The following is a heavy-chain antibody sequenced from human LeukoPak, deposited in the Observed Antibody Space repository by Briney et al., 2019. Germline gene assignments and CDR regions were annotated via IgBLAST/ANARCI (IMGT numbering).Heavy chain of an antibody. J-gene: IGHJ4*02. CDR1: GGSISSSSYY. D-gene: IGHD3-10*01. Sequence: SETLSLTCTVSGGSISSSSYYWGWIRQPPGKGLEWIGSIYYSGSTYYNPSLKSRVTISVDTSKNQFSLKLSSVTAADTAVYYCARAPEYYYGYYFDYWGQGTLVTVSS. V-gene: IGHV4-39*07. CDR3: ARAPEYYYGYYFDY. CDR2: IYYSGST.